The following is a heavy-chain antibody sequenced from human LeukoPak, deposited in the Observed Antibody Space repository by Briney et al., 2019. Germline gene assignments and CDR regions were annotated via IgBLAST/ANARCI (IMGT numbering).Heavy chain of an antibody. V-gene: IGHV5-51*01. D-gene: IGHD3-10*01. CDR3: ARRKVYFGSGTYHLNFDS. CDR2: IDPGDSET. J-gene: IGHJ4*02. Sequence: GESLKISCKPSGYIFTSFWIGWVRQIPGQGLEWMGIIDPGDSETKYSPSFRGQITISADKSSGTAYLHWSSLKASDTAIYYCARRKVYFGSGTYHLNFDSWGLGTQVTVSS. CDR1: GYIFTSFW.